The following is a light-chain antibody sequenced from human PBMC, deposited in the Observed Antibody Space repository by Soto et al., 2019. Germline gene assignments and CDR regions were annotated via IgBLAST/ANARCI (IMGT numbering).Light chain of an antibody. V-gene: IGKV3-20*01. Sequence: EIVLTQSPGTLSLSPVERATLSCRASQSISSSYLAWYQQKPGQAPRLLIYGASSRASGFPNRFSGSGSGTDFTLTISRLEPEDFAVYYCQHYRSSLSITFGQGTRLEIK. CDR1: QSISSSY. J-gene: IGKJ5*01. CDR2: GAS. CDR3: QHYRSSLSIT.